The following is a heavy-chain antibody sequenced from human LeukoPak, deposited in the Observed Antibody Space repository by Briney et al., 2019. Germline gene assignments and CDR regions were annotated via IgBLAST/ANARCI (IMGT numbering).Heavy chain of an antibody. V-gene: IGHV4-38-2*02. CDR3: ARRFHGDYYYMDV. CDR2: IYHSGST. J-gene: IGHJ6*03. CDR1: GYSISSGYY. Sequence: SETLSLACTVSGYSISSGYYWGWIRQPPGKGLEWIGSIYHSGSTYYNPSLKSRVTISVDTSKNQFSLKLSSVTAADTAVYYCARRFHGDYYYMDVWGKGTTVTVSS. D-gene: IGHD2-21*01.